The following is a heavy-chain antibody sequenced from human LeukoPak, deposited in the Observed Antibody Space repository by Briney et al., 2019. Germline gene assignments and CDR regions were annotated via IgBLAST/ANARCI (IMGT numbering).Heavy chain of an antibody. CDR3: ARIPYYYGSGQGPPGNY. V-gene: IGHV1-69*01. D-gene: IGHD3-10*01. CDR1: GGTFSSYA. CDR2: IIPIFGTA. J-gene: IGHJ4*02. Sequence: SVKVSCKASGGTFSSYAISWVRQAPGQGLEWMGGIIPIFGTANYAQKFQGRVTITADESTSTAYMELSSLRSEDTAVYYCARIPYYYGSGQGPPGNYWGQGTLVTVSS.